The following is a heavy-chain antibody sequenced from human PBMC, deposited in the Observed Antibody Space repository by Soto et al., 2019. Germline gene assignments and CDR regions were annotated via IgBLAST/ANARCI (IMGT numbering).Heavy chain of an antibody. CDR3: AKKVPAARYYYYYMDV. CDR1: GFTFSSYW. CDR2: IKSDGSNK. Sequence: PGGSLRLSCAASGFTFSSYWMHWVRQAPGEGLVWVSRIKSDGSNKYYADSVKGRFTISRDNSKNTLYLQMNSLRAEDTAVYYCAKKVPAARYYYYYMDVWGKGTTVTVSS. V-gene: IGHV3-74*01. D-gene: IGHD2-2*01. J-gene: IGHJ6*03.